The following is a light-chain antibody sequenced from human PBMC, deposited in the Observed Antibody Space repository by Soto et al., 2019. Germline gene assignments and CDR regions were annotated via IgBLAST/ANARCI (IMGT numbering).Light chain of an antibody. V-gene: IGKV3-15*01. J-gene: IGKJ5*01. CDR2: GAS. CDR1: QSVTSD. Sequence: VVLTQSAGTLSLSPGQSATLSCRDSQSVTSDYLAWYQQKPGQAPRLLIYGASTRATGIPARFSGSGSGTEFTPTISSLQSEDFAVYYCQQYNNWPPITFGQGTRLEI. CDR3: QQYNNWPPIT.